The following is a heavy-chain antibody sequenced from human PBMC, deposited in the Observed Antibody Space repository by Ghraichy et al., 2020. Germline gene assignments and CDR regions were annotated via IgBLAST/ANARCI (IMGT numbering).Heavy chain of an antibody. V-gene: IGHV3-23*01. CDR2: ISGSGGST. J-gene: IGHJ5*02. Sequence: GGSLTLSCAASGFTFSSYAMSWVRQAPGKGLEWVSTISGSGGSTSYADSVKGRFTISRDNSKNTLYLQMNSLRAEDTAVYYCAKDRRYYDFWSAYHPGFDPWGQGTLVTVSS. D-gene: IGHD3-3*01. CDR1: GFTFSSYA. CDR3: AKDRRYYDFWSAYHPGFDP.